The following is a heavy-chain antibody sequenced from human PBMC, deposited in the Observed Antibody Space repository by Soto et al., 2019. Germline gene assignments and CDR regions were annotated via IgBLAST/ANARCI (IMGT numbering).Heavy chain of an antibody. CDR1: GFTFDDYA. CDR3: AKSDLYDSSGYYDS. J-gene: IGHJ5*01. V-gene: IGHV3-9*01. CDR2: ISWNSGSI. D-gene: IGHD3-22*01. Sequence: LRLSCAASGFTFDDYAMHWVRQAPGKGLEWVSGISWNSGSIGYADSVKGRFTISRDNAKNSLYLQMNSLRAEDTAVYYCAKSDLYDSSGYYDSWGQGTLVTVSS.